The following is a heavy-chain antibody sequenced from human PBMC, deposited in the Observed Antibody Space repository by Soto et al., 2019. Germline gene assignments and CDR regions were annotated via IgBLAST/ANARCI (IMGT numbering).Heavy chain of an antibody. CDR3: ARDRAPFYDFWSGTRHHYGMDV. CDR1: GFTFSSYS. Sequence: GGSLRLSCAASGFTFSSYSMNWVRQAPGKGLEWVSSISSSSSYIYYADSVKGRFTISRDNAKNSLYLQMNSLRAEDTAVYYCARDRAPFYDFWSGTRHHYGMDVWGQGTTVTVSS. J-gene: IGHJ6*02. V-gene: IGHV3-21*01. D-gene: IGHD3-3*01. CDR2: ISSSSSYI.